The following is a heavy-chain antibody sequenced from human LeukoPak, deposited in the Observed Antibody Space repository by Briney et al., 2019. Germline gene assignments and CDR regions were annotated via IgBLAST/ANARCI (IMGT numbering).Heavy chain of an antibody. CDR3: ARLYDIHCGGDCYTLDY. Sequence: GESLKISCKGSGYSFTNYWIGWVRQMPGKGLEWMGIINSGDSDTTYSPSFQGQVTISADKSISTAYLQWSSLKASDTAMYYCARLYDIHCGGDCYTLDYWGQGTLVTVSS. D-gene: IGHD2-21*02. J-gene: IGHJ4*02. CDR2: INSGDSDT. CDR1: GYSFTNYW. V-gene: IGHV5-51*01.